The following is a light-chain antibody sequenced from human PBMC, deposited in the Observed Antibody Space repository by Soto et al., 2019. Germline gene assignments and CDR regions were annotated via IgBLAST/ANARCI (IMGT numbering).Light chain of an antibody. Sequence: QPVLTQPPSASGTPGQRVTISCSGSSSNIGSNFVCWFQQLPGTAPKLLIYKNDQRPSGVAGRFSASKSGTSASLAISGLRSEDEADYYCAEWAARLTRLVFGGGTKLTVL. CDR3: AEWAARLTRLV. CDR1: SSNIGSNF. CDR2: KND. V-gene: IGLV1-47*01. J-gene: IGLJ2*01.